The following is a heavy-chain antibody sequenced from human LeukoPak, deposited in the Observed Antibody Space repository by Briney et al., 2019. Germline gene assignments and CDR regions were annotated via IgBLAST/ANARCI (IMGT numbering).Heavy chain of an antibody. CDR3: ARSYVGGFWFDP. J-gene: IGHJ5*02. CDR2: IYYSGST. Sequence: SETLSLTCTVPGGSISSSSYYWGWIRQPPGKGLEWIGSIYYSGSTYYNPSLKSRVTISVDTSKNQFSLKLSSVTAADTAVYYCARSYVGGFWFDPWGQGTLVTVSS. CDR1: GGSISSSSYY. V-gene: IGHV4-39*07. D-gene: IGHD4-23*01.